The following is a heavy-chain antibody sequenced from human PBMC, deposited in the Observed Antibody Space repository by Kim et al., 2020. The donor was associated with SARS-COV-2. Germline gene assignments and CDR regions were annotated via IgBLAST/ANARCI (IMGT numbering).Heavy chain of an antibody. J-gene: IGHJ4*02. CDR2: IYYSGST. CDR1: GGSISSSSYY. V-gene: IGHV4-39*01. D-gene: IGHD3-3*01. Sequence: SETLSLTCTVSGGSISSSSYYWGWIRQPPGKGLEWIGSIYYSGSTYYNPSLKSRVTISVDTSKNQFSLKLSSVTAADTAVYYCARSSLRYYFDYWGQGTLVTVSS. CDR3: ARSSLRYYFDY.